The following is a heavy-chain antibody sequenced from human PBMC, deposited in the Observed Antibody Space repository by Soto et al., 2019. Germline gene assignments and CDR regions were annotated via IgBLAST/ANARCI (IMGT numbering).Heavy chain of an antibody. D-gene: IGHD1-26*01. CDR3: AKVLVGSPMGTFDS. V-gene: IGHV3-23*01. CDR2: ITGSGDTT. CDR1: GLTFSSSA. J-gene: IGHJ4*02. Sequence: QTGGSLRLSCAASGLTFSSSAMSWVRQAPGKGLECVSVITGSGDTTHYADSVKGRFTISRDNSKNTLSLQMHSVRAEDTALYYCAKVLVGSPMGTFDSWGQGTLVTVSS.